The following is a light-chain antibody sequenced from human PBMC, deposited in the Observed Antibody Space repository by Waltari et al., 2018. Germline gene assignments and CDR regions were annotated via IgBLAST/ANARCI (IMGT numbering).Light chain of an antibody. Sequence: QSALTQPASVSGSPGQSIAISCTGSSGDIGGYDFVSWYQQHPGEAPKLIIYDVFNLPSGIFGRFSGSKSGNTASLTISGLQTDDEANYYCSSYSDSSTPVLFGGGTTVTVL. CDR2: DVF. CDR3: SSYSDSSTPVL. J-gene: IGLJ2*01. V-gene: IGLV2-14*03. CDR1: SGDIGGYDF.